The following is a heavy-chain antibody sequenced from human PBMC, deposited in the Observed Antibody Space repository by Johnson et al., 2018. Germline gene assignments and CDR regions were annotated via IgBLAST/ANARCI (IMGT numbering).Heavy chain of an antibody. Sequence: QWVRQARGQRLEWIGWIVVGRGNTNYAQKFQERVTITRDMSTRTAYMELSSLRSEDTAVYYCAAGVVVIKDAAFDIWGQGTMVTVSS. V-gene: IGHV1-58*01. J-gene: IGHJ3*02. CDR2: IVVGRGNT. D-gene: IGHD3-22*01. CDR3: AAGVVVIKDAAFDI.